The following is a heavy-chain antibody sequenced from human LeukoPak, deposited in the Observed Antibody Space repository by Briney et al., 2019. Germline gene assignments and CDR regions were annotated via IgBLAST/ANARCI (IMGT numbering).Heavy chain of an antibody. D-gene: IGHD2-2*01. Sequence: ASVKVSCKASGYTFTGYYMHWVRQAPGQGREWMGWINPNSGGANYAQKFQGRVTMTRDTSISTAYMELSRLRSDDTAVYYCARGVIVVVPAAPFDYWGQGTLVTVSS. J-gene: IGHJ4*02. CDR2: INPNSGGA. CDR3: ARGVIVVVPAAPFDY. V-gene: IGHV1-2*02. CDR1: GYTFTGYY.